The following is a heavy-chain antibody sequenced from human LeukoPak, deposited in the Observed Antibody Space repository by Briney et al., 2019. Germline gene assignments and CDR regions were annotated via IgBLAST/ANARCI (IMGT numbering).Heavy chain of an antibody. V-gene: IGHV3-23*01. J-gene: IGHJ4*02. CDR1: GFAFSSYA. CDR2: ISGSGGST. D-gene: IGHD6-6*01. Sequence: PGGSLRLSCAASGFAFSSYAMSWVRRAPGKGLEWVSAISGSGGSTYYADSVKGRFTISRDNSKNTLYLQMNSLRAEDTAVYYCAKDLEYSSSSVFDYWGQGTLVTVSS. CDR3: AKDLEYSSSSVFDY.